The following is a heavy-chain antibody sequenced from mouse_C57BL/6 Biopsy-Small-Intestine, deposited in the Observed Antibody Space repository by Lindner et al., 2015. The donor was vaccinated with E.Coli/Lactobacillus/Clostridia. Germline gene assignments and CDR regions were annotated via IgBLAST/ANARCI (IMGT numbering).Heavy chain of an antibody. D-gene: IGHD2-1*01. V-gene: IGHV1S135*01. Sequence: VQLQESGPELVKPGTSVKMSCKASGYSFTGYNMHWVKQSHGKSLEWIGYIDPYNGATSYNQKLKGKATLTVDKSSSTAFMQLSSLTSEDSAVYYCAREIHKSYGNLDYWGQGTTLTVSS. CDR1: GYSFTGYN. CDR2: IDPYNGAT. CDR3: AREIHKSYGNLDY. J-gene: IGHJ2*01.